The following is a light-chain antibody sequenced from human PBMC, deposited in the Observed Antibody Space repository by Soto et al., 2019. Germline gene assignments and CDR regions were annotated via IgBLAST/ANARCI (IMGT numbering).Light chain of an antibody. CDR3: QQSHSAVT. CDR1: QSISSY. J-gene: IGKJ4*01. V-gene: IGKV1-39*01. Sequence: DIQMTPTPSSLSASVGDRITITCRSSQSISSYLNWYQQKPGKAPKLLIYATSSLESGVPSRFSGSGSGTDYTLTITSLQPEDFATYYCQQSHSAVTFGGGTKVDIK. CDR2: ATS.